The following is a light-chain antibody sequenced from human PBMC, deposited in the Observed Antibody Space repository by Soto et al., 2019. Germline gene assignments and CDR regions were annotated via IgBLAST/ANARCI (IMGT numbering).Light chain of an antibody. CDR3: QRYDTSPT. CDR2: GAS. V-gene: IGKV3-20*01. Sequence: ESALTQSPGTLSLSAGERATLSCRASQTVSNNYLAWYQQKPGQGTTVLLYGASNRATGIPDRFSGSGSGTDFTLTISRVEPEDLAVYYCQRYDTSPTFGQGTRVEIK. J-gene: IGKJ1*01. CDR1: QTVSNNY.